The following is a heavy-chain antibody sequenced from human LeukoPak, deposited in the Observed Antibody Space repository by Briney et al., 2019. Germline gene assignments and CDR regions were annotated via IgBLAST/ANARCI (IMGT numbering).Heavy chain of an antibody. CDR2: IYYSGST. CDR3: ARDRRAPNSYYGMDV. V-gene: IGHV4-30-4*01. CDR1: GGSISSGDYY. J-gene: IGHJ6*02. Sequence: PSETLSLTCTVSGGSISSGDYYWSWIRQPPGEGLEWIGYIYYSGSTYYNPSLKSRVTISVDTSKNQFSLKLSSVTAADTAVYYCARDRRAPNSYYGMDVWGQGTTVTVSS.